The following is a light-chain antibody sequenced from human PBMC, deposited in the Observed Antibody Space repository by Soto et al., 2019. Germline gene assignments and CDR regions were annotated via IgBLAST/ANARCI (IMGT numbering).Light chain of an antibody. CDR3: SSYTSSAVV. J-gene: IGLJ2*01. CDR2: DVT. Sequence: QSALTQPASVSGSPGQSITISCTGTSSDVGGYNYVSWYQLHPGKAPKLMIYDVTYRPSGVSDRFSGSKSGNTASLTISGLQAEDEADHYCSSYTSSAVVFVGGTKLTVL. CDR1: SSDVGGYNY. V-gene: IGLV2-14*01.